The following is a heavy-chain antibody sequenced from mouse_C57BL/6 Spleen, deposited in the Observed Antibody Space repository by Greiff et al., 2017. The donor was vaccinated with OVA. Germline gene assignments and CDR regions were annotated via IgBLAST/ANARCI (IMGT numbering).Heavy chain of an antibody. CDR2: IYPGDGDT. D-gene: IGHD1-1*01. CDR3: ARRYYYGSSWYFDV. J-gene: IGHJ1*03. Sequence: LQESGAELVKPGASVKISCKASGYAFSSYWMNWVKQRPGKGLEWIGQIYPGDGDTNYNGKFKGKATLTADKSSSTAYMQLSSLTSEDSAVYFCARRYYYGSSWYFDVWGTGTTVTVSS. V-gene: IGHV1-80*01. CDR1: GYAFSSYW.